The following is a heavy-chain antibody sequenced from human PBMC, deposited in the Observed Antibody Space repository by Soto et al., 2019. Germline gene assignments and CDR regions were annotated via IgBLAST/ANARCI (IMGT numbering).Heavy chain of an antibody. CDR3: ARATLTGGEVGTWIFAL. Sequence: QVQLVQSGAEVRKPGASVKVSCKASGYTFSDFYIHWVRQAPGRGLEWMGWINPKSGVTDYPQNFQGWVTMSRDTSISTANMELRRLKYDDTAVYYCARATLTGGEVGTWIFALWGRGTLVTVSS. CDR2: INPKSGVT. D-gene: IGHD7-27*01. J-gene: IGHJ2*01. V-gene: IGHV1-2*04. CDR1: GYTFSDFY.